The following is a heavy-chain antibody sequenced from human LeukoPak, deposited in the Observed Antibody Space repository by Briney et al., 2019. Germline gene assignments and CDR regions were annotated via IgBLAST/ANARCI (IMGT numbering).Heavy chain of an antibody. V-gene: IGHV3-9*01. D-gene: IGHD5-18*01. J-gene: IGHJ4*02. CDR2: ISWNSVAI. Sequence: PGRSLRLSCAASGFTFDDYAMHWVRQAPGKGLEWVSSISWNSVAIGYADSVRGRFTISRDNAKNSLYLQMNSLRAEDTAVYYCARFGIQLWLLGRSGFDYWGQGTLVTVSS. CDR1: GFTFDDYA. CDR3: ARFGIQLWLLGRSGFDY.